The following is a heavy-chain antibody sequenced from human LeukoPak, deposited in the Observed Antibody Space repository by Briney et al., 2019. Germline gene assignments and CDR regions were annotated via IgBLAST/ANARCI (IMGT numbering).Heavy chain of an antibody. Sequence: PGGSQRLSCAASGFTFSSYNMNWVRQAPGKGLEWVSFISSGNSFIYYADSVKGRFTISRDNAKNSLYLQMNNLRAEDTAVYYCARDPSGRDLDYWGQGTLV. CDR2: ISSGNSFI. V-gene: IGHV3-21*01. CDR3: ARDPSGRDLDY. D-gene: IGHD1-26*01. CDR1: GFTFSSYN. J-gene: IGHJ4*02.